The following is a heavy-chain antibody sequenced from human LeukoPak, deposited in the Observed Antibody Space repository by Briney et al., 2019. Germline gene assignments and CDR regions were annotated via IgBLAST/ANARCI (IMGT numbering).Heavy chain of an antibody. Sequence: ASVKVSCKASGYTFTSYDINWVRQATGQGLEWMGWMNPNSGNTGYAQKFQGRVTMTRNTSISTAYMELSSLRSEDTAVYYCARGPAVNYYYYYYMDVWGKGTTVTISS. CDR1: GYTFTSYD. V-gene: IGHV1-8*01. D-gene: IGHD4-17*01. CDR3: ARGPAVNYYYYYYMDV. CDR2: MNPNSGNT. J-gene: IGHJ6*03.